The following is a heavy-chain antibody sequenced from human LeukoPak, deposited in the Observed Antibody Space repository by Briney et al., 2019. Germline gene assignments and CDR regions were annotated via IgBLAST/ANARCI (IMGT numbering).Heavy chain of an antibody. CDR3: ARDLGVLLWSGGIDY. Sequence: GASVKVSCKASGYTFTSYYMHWVRQAPGQGLEWMGIINPSGGSTSYAQKFQGRVTMTRDMSTSTVYMELSSLRSEDTAVYYCARDLGVLLWSGGIDYWGQGTLVTVSS. J-gene: IGHJ4*02. D-gene: IGHD3-10*01. CDR1: GYTFTSYY. CDR2: INPSGGST. V-gene: IGHV1-46*01.